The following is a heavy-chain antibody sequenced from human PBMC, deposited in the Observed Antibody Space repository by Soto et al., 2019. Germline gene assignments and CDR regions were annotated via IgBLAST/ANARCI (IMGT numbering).Heavy chain of an antibody. CDR3: AKDFDSSAYYFFDD. CDR1: GLSFHTYA. D-gene: IGHD3-22*01. J-gene: IGHJ4*02. CDR2: ISGSGGNT. Sequence: GSLRLSCAASGLSFHTYAMSWVRQPPGKGLEWVSAISGSGGNTYYADSVKGRFTISRDNSMKMLFLQMTSLRAEDTAVYYCAKDFDSSAYYFFDDWGQGTPVTV. V-gene: IGHV3-23*01.